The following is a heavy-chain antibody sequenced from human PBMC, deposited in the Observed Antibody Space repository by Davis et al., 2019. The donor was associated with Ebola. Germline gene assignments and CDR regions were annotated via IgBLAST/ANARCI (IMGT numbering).Heavy chain of an antibody. V-gene: IGHV3-53*04. CDR3: AKTSNVGYYYGMDV. CDR2: IYSGGST. CDR1: GFTVSSNY. Sequence: GGSLRLSCAASGFTVSSNYMSWVRQAPGKGLEWVSVIYSGGSTYYADSVKGRFTISRHNSKNTLYLQMNSLRAEDTAVYYCAKTSNVGYYYGMDVWGQGTTVTVSS. J-gene: IGHJ6*02. D-gene: IGHD1-26*01.